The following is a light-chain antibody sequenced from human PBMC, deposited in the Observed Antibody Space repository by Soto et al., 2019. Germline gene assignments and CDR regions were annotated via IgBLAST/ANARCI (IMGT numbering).Light chain of an antibody. J-gene: IGKJ1*01. V-gene: IGKV1-9*01. Sequence: DIQLTQSPSFLSASEGDRVTIACRASQGIGNLVAWYQQKPGKGPKLLLCVASTLQSGVPSRFAGSGSATEFTLTISSLQPEDFGTYYCEQFNSYPRTFGQGTEVEIE. CDR3: EQFNSYPRT. CDR1: QGIGNL. CDR2: VAS.